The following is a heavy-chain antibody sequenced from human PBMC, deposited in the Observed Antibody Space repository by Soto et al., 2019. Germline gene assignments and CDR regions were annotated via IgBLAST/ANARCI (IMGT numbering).Heavy chain of an antibody. Sequence: SGGSLRLSCAASGFPFSRYNMNWVRQAPGKGLQWVASINARSSIYYADLMKVRFTISRDNAKNSLYLHMNDLRAEHTAVYYSARDDGGYCYGRRRYHFVSLRQETLVTVSS. V-gene: IGHV3-21*01. CDR3: ARDDGGYCYGRRRYHFVS. CDR2: INARSSI. J-gene: IGHJ4*02. CDR1: GFPFSRYN. D-gene: IGHD5-18*01.